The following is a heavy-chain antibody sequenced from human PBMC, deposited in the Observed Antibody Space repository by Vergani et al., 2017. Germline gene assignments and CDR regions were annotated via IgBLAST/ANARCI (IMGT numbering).Heavy chain of an antibody. D-gene: IGHD1/OR15-1a*01. Sequence: QVQLQESGPGLVKPSQTLSLTCTVSGGSISSGSYYWSWIRQPAGKGLEWIGYIYYSGSTNYNPSLKSRVTISVDTSKNQFSLKLSSVTAADTAVYYCARAQREQYNWFDPWGQGTLVTVSS. CDR2: IYYSGST. V-gene: IGHV4-61*10. CDR3: ARAQREQYNWFDP. CDR1: GGSISSGSYY. J-gene: IGHJ5*02.